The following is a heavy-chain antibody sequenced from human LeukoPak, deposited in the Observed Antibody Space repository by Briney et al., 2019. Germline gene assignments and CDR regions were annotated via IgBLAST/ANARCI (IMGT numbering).Heavy chain of an antibody. CDR1: GFSFGHYA. CDR3: SRGSGWLSVY. V-gene: IGHV3-49*04. Sequence: PGGSLRLSCTGSGFSFGHYAVSWARQAPGKGLEWVGFVRSKAYGGTTEYAASVKGSFTISRDDSTSIAYLQMNSLTTEDTAVYYCSRGSGWLSVYWGQGTLVTVSS. D-gene: IGHD6-19*01. CDR2: VRSKAYGGTT. J-gene: IGHJ4*02.